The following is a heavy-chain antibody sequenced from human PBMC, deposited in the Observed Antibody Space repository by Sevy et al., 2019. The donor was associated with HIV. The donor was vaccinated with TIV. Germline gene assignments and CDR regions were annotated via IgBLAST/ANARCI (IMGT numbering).Heavy chain of an antibody. CDR1: GYTFIRYG. Sequence: ASVKVSCKASGYTFIRYGISWVRQAPGQGLEWMGWISGSNGDTNYAQKVQGRVIMTTDTSTSTAYMELMSLRSDHTAVYYCARDRNNYDSTGYPKGMDVWGQGTTVTVSS. V-gene: IGHV1-18*01. D-gene: IGHD3-22*01. CDR3: ARDRNNYDSTGYPKGMDV. CDR2: ISGSNGDT. J-gene: IGHJ6*02.